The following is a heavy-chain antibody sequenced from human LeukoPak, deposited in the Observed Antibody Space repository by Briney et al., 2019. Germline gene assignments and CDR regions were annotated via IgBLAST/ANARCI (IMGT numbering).Heavy chain of an antibody. J-gene: IGHJ6*03. CDR2: INHSGST. CDR3: ARTGRGDLYYYYMDV. Sequence: SETLSLTCAVYGGSFSGYYWSWIRQPPGKGLEWIGEINHSGSTNYNPSLKSRVPISVDTSKNQFSLQLSSVTAADTAVYYCARTGRGDLYYYYMDVWGKGTTVTVSS. V-gene: IGHV4-34*01. D-gene: IGHD3-10*01. CDR1: GGSFSGYY.